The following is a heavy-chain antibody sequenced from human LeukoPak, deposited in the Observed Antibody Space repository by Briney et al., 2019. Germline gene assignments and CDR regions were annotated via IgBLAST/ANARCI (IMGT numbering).Heavy chain of an antibody. D-gene: IGHD3-3*01. V-gene: IGHV1-18*01. CDR3: ARVYYDFWSGYEYDAFDI. CDR1: GYTCTTYG. J-gene: IGHJ3*02. Sequence: GASVKVSCKASGYTCTTYGISWVRQAPGQGLEWMGWISAYNGNTNYAQKLQGRVTMTTDTSTSTAYMELRSLRSDDTAVYYCARVYYDFWSGYEYDAFDIWGQGTMVTVSP. CDR2: ISAYNGNT.